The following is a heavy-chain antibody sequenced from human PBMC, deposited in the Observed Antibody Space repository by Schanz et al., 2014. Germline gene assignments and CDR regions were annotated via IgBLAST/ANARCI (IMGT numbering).Heavy chain of an antibody. J-gene: IGHJ3*02. Sequence: QGQLVESGGEVKKPGASVKVSCKASGYTFTDYYIHWVRQAPGQGLEWMGRINPNSGGTNYAQKFQGRVTMTRDTSISTAYMEMSRLISDDTAVYYCAREMLDIVATMDDDAFDIWGQGTMVTVSS. CDR1: GYTFTDYY. D-gene: IGHD5-12*01. V-gene: IGHV1-2*06. CDR3: AREMLDIVATMDDDAFDI. CDR2: INPNSGGT.